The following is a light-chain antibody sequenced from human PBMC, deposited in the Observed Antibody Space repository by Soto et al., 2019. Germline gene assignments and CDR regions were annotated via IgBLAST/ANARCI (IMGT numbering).Light chain of an antibody. Sequence: DIQMTQSPSSLSASVRDRITITCRASQGISNFLAWSQQKPGKVSKLLIYAASTLQSGVPSRFSGSGAGKDFTLAISSLQSEDGANHYCQEDNRSPPSCGGAMKVEIK. CDR2: AAS. CDR1: QGISNF. CDR3: QEDNRSPPS. V-gene: IGKV1-27*01. J-gene: IGKJ4*02.